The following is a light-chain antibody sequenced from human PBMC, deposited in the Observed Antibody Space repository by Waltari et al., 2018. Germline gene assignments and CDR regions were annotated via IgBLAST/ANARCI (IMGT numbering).Light chain of an antibody. J-gene: IGKJ4*01. CDR2: AAS. CDR1: QSISSY. V-gene: IGKV1-39*01. CDR3: QQSYSTPLT. Sequence: DIQMTQSPSSLSASVGDRVTITCRASQSISSYLNWYQQKPGKAPKLLIYAASSLQSGVPSRFSCSRSGTDLTLTISSLQPEDFATYYCQQSYSTPLTFGGGTKVEIK.